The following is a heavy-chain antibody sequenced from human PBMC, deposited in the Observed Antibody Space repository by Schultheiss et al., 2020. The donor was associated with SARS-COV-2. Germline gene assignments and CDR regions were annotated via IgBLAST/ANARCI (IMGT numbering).Heavy chain of an antibody. V-gene: IGHV4-61*01. CDR3: ARDQDYGRNAFDI. CDR1: GGSISSSSYY. CDR2: IYFTGIT. D-gene: IGHD4/OR15-4a*01. J-gene: IGHJ3*02. Sequence: SETLSLTCAVSGGSISSSSYYWGWIRQPPGKGLDPIGNIYFTGITKYNPSLKSRVTFSLDTSKKQFSLRLNSVTAADTAVYYCARDQDYGRNAFDIWGQGTMVTVSS.